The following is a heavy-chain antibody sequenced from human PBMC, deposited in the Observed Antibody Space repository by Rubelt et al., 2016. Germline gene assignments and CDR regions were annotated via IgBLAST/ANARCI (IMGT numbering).Heavy chain of an antibody. D-gene: IGHD5-18*01. CDR3: ARGRRGGRGYNYGY. CDR2: ISAYNGNT. Sequence: GQGLEWMGWISAYNGNTNYAQKLQGRVTMTTDTSTSTAYMELSRLRYDDTAVYYCARGRRGGRGYNYGYWGQGTLVTVSS. J-gene: IGHJ4*02. V-gene: IGHV1-18*01.